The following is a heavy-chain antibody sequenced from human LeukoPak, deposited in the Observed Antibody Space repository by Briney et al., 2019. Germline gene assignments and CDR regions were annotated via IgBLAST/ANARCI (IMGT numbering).Heavy chain of an antibody. D-gene: IGHD3-10*01. CDR3: ARGRGWFGESRGHYFDY. CDR2: INHSGST. Sequence: PSETLSLTCAVYGGSFSGYYWSWIRQPPGKGLEWIGEINHSGSTNYNPSLKSRVTISVDTSKNQFSLKLSSVTAADTAVYYRARGRGWFGESRGHYFDYWGQGTLVTVSS. V-gene: IGHV4-34*01. CDR1: GGSFSGYY. J-gene: IGHJ4*02.